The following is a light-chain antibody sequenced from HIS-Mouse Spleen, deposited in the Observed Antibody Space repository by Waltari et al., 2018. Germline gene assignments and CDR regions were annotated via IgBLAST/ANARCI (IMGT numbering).Light chain of an antibody. Sequence: QPALTQPASVSGSPGQSITISCTGTSSDAGSYNLVSWYQQHPGTAPKLMIYEGSKRPSGVSNRFSGSKSGNTASLTISGLQAEDEADYYCCSYAGSSTWVFGGGTKLTVL. CDR3: CSYAGSSTWV. J-gene: IGLJ3*02. CDR1: SSDAGSYNL. CDR2: EGS. V-gene: IGLV2-23*01.